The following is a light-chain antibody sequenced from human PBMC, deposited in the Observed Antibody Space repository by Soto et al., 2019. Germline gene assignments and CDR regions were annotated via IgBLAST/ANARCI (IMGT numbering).Light chain of an antibody. CDR3: QQYNNWPPIT. J-gene: IGKJ5*01. Sequence: EIMLTHSPATLSLSPGERPTLSCRASQSVSSYLAWYQQKPGQAPRLLIYGASTRATGIPARFSGSGSGTEFTLTISSLQSEDFAVYYCQQYNNWPPITFGQRTRLEI. CDR1: QSVSSY. CDR2: GAS. V-gene: IGKV3D-15*01.